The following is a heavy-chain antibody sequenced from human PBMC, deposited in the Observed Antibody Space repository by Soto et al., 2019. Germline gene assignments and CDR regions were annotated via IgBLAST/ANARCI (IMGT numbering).Heavy chain of an antibody. V-gene: IGHV1-58*02. Sequence: SVKVSCKASGFTFTSSAMQWVRQARGQRLEWIGWIVVGSGNTNYAQKFQERVTITSDMSTSTAYIELSSLRSEDTAVYYCSAEGTVTTGLDVWGQGTTVTVSS. CDR1: GFTFTSSA. D-gene: IGHD4-17*01. J-gene: IGHJ6*02. CDR3: SAEGTVTTGLDV. CDR2: IVVGSGNT.